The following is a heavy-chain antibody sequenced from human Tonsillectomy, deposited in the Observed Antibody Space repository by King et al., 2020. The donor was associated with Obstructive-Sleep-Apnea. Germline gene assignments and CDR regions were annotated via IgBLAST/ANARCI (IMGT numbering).Heavy chain of an antibody. D-gene: IGHD1-26*01. J-gene: IGHJ4*02. CDR1: GFTFSIYA. V-gene: IGHV3-30-3*01. CDR3: ARSGWELYYFDY. Sequence: QVQLVESGGGVVQPGRSLRLSCAASGFTFSIYAMHWVRKVPGKGLEWVAVISYHGSNKYYADSVKCRFTISRDNSKNTLHLQMNSLRAEDTAVYYCARSGWELYYFDYWGQGTLVTVSS. CDR2: ISYHGSNK.